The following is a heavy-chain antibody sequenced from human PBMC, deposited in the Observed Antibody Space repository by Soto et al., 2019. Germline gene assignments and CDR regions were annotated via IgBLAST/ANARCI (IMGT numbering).Heavy chain of an antibody. V-gene: IGHV1-58*02. CDR1: GFTFTSSA. CDR2: IVVGSGNT. Sequence: GASVKVSCKASGFTFTSSAMQWVRQARGQRLERIGWIVVGSGNTNYAQKFQERVTITRDMSTSTAYMELSSLRSEDTAVYYFAADPHYDILTGYYKHNWFDPWGQGTLVTVSS. D-gene: IGHD3-9*01. J-gene: IGHJ5*02. CDR3: AADPHYDILTGYYKHNWFDP.